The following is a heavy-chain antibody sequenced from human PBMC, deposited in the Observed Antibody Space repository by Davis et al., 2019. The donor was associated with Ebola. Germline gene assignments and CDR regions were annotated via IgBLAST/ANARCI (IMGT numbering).Heavy chain of an antibody. CDR3: ARQGKWELPDY. CDR2: IYYSGST. CDR1: GGSISSGGYY. J-gene: IGHJ4*02. Sequence: MPSETPSLTCTVSGGSISSGGYYWSWIRQHPGKGLEWIGYIYYSGSTYYNPSLKSRVTISVDTSKNQFSLKLSSVTAADTAVYYCARQGKWELPDYWGQGSLVTVSS. D-gene: IGHD1-26*01. V-gene: IGHV4-31*03.